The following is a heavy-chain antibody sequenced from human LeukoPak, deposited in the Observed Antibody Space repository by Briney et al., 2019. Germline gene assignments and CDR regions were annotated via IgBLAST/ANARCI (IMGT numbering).Heavy chain of an antibody. CDR1: GVSITNYY. J-gene: IGHJ4*02. V-gene: IGHV4-59*01. D-gene: IGHD2-2*02. Sequence: SETLSLTRSVSGVSITNYYWSWIRQPPGKGREWVGYMYYSGNTKYNPSLKSRVTISVATSKNQSSLRLTSVTAADTAVYYCARAYTSWSFDSWGQGTLVTVSS. CDR2: MYYSGNT. CDR3: ARAYTSWSFDS.